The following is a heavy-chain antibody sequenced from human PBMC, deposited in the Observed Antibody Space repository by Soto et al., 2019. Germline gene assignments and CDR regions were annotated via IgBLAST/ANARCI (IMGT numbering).Heavy chain of an antibody. CDR3: ASDLPPFCSNGICFADY. CDR2: ITGSGGST. D-gene: IGHD2-8*01. V-gene: IGHV3-23*01. J-gene: IGHJ4*02. CDR1: GFTFSSYA. Sequence: PGGSLRLSCAASGFTFSSYAMSWVRQAPGKGLEWVSAITGSGGSTYYADSVKGRFTISRDNSKNTLYLQMNSLRAEDTSVYYCASDLPPFCSNGICFADYWGQGTLVTVSS.